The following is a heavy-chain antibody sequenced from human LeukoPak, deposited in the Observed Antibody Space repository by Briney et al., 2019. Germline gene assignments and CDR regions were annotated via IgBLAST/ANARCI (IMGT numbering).Heavy chain of an antibody. CDR1: GGAISSSY. Sequence: SETLSLTCTVSGGAISSSYSSWIRKPPGKGLEWMGYIYYSGSTNYNPSLKSRVTISVDTSKNQFSLKLSSVTAADTAVYYCARGGDCRGGSCNNWFDPWGQGTLVTVSS. J-gene: IGHJ5*02. CDR3: ARGGDCRGGSCNNWFDP. CDR2: IYYSGST. V-gene: IGHV4-59*01. D-gene: IGHD2-15*01.